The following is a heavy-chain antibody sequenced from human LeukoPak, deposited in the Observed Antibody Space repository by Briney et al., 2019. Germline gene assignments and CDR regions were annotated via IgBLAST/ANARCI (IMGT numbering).Heavy chain of an antibody. CDR3: ALGATIWWFDP. D-gene: IGHD1-26*01. CDR2: MNPNSGNT. J-gene: IGHJ5*02. Sequence: EASVKVSCKASGYTFTSYDSNWVRQATGQGLEGLGLMNPNSGNTGYAQKFQGRVTMTRNTSISTADMELRSLRSEDAAVYYCALGATIWWFDPWGQGTLVTVSS. CDR1: GYTFTSYD. V-gene: IGHV1-8*01.